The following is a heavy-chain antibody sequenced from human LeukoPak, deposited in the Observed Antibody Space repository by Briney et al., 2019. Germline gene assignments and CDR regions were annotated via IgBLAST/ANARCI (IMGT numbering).Heavy chain of an antibody. V-gene: IGHV3-11*01. CDR3: AKQSAYSSGYLDY. CDR1: EFTFNDYY. Sequence: GGSLRLSCSASEFTFNDYYMSWFRQAPGKGLEWVSYISSSGSSIYYADSVKGRFTISRDISKNTLYLQMNSLRAEDTAVYYCAKQSAYSSGYLDYWGQGTLVTVSS. CDR2: ISSSGSSI. J-gene: IGHJ4*02. D-gene: IGHD6-19*01.